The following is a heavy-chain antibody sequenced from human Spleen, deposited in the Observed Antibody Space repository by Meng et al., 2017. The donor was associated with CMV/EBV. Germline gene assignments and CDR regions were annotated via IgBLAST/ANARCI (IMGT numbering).Heavy chain of an antibody. CDR3: ARVIAVAGTAPFDY. Sequence: ASVKVSCKASGYTFTSYGISWVRQAPGQGLEWMGWINPNSGGTKYAQKFQGRVTMTRDTSISTTYMELSRLKSDDTAVYYCARVIAVAGTAPFDYWGQGTLVTVSS. J-gene: IGHJ4*02. CDR2: INPNSGGT. CDR1: GYTFTSYG. V-gene: IGHV1-2*02. D-gene: IGHD6-19*01.